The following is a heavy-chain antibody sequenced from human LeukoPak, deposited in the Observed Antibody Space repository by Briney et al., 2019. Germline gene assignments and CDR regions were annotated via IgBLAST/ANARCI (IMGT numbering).Heavy chain of an antibody. CDR1: GFTFSSYS. J-gene: IGHJ6*03. CDR3: ARGTSHGDYGYYYCMDV. Sequence: SGGPLRLSCAAWGFTFSSYSMNWVRQAPGKGLYWVSYISSSGNTIYYADSVKGRFTISRDNAKNSLYLQMNSLRAEDTAVYYCARGTSHGDYGYYYCMDVWGKGTTVTVSS. CDR2: ISSSGNTI. D-gene: IGHD4-17*01. V-gene: IGHV3-48*01.